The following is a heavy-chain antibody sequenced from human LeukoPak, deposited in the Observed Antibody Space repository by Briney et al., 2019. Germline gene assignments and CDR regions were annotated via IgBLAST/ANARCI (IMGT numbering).Heavy chain of an antibody. Sequence: GASVKVSCKASGYTFTSYGISWVRQAPGQGLEWMGWINPNSGGTNYAQKFQGRVTMTRDTSISTAYMELSRLRSDDTAVYYCASKPHTHAFDIWGQGTMVTVSS. CDR2: INPNSGGT. D-gene: IGHD2-15*01. J-gene: IGHJ3*02. CDR3: ASKPHTHAFDI. CDR1: GYTFTSYG. V-gene: IGHV1-2*02.